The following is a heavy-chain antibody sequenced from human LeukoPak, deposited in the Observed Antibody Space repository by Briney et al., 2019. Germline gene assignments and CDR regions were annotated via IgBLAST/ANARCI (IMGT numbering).Heavy chain of an antibody. CDR1: GFTFSSYG. CDR3: VRGPHYSYGILDY. Sequence: QPGRSLRLSCAASGFTFSSYGMHWVRQAPGKGLEWVAFISHDGSNKYYADSVKGRFTISRDDSKNTLYLQMNSLRADDTAVFFCVRGPHYSYGILDYWGQGTLVTVSS. D-gene: IGHD5-18*01. CDR2: ISHDGSNK. V-gene: IGHV3-30*03. J-gene: IGHJ4*02.